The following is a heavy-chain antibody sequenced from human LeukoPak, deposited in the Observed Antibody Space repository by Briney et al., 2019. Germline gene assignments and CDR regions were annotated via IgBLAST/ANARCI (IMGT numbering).Heavy chain of an antibody. V-gene: IGHV4-39*01. J-gene: IGHJ5*02. CDR1: GASISSSSSY. D-gene: IGHD6-13*01. Sequence: SETLSLTCAVSGASISSSSSYWGWIRQPPGRGLEWIGTIYYSGTAYYNPSLKSRVTISVDTSKNQFSLRLSSVTAADTAVYYCASSHVTIGAAGPDNWFDPWGQGTLVTVSS. CDR3: ASSHVTIGAAGPDNWFDP. CDR2: IYYSGTA.